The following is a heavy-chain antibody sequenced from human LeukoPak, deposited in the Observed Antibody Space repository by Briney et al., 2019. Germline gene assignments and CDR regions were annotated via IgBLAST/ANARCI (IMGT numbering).Heavy chain of an antibody. D-gene: IGHD6-6*01. J-gene: IGHJ4*02. CDR2: INWNGGST. Sequence: GGSLRLSCAASGFTFSSYAMSWVRQAPGKGLEWVSGINWNGGSTNYGDSVKGRFTISRDNANNSLYLQMNSLRAEDTALYHCARGDSSSQFFDYWGQGTLVTVSS. CDR1: GFTFSSYA. CDR3: ARGDSSSQFFDY. V-gene: IGHV3-20*01.